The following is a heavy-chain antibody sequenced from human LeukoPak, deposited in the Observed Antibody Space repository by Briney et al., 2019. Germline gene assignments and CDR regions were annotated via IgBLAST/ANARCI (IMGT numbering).Heavy chain of an antibody. V-gene: IGHV4-59*08. CDR1: GGSLSSSY. D-gene: IGHD2-21*02. J-gene: IGHJ4*02. CDR2: VYYSGST. CDR3: ARRGDWRYYFDY. Sequence: PSETLSLTCSVSGGSLSSSYWSWIRQSPGRGLEWMGCVYYSGSTNYNPSLKSRVTISVDTSKNQFSLKLSSVTAADTAVYYCARRGDWRYYFDYWGQGTLVTVSS.